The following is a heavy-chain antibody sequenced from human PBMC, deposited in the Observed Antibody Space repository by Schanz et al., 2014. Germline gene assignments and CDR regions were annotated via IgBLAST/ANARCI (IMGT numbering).Heavy chain of an antibody. J-gene: IGHJ4*02. CDR3: TADLWFGAVWGVW. CDR2: IKSKTDGGTR. V-gene: IGHV3-15*01. D-gene: IGHD3-10*01. Sequence: EVQLVASGGGLVKPGGSLRLSCATSGFTLNNAWMNWVRQAPGKGLQWVARIKSKTDGGTRDYAAPVKGRFTISTNDAKNAVNRQRTGLQTEDTAVYYCTADLWFGAVWGVWWGQGTLVTVSS. CDR1: GFTLNNAW.